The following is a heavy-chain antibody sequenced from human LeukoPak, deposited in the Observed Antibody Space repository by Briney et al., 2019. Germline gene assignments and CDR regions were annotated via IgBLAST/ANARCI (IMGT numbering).Heavy chain of an antibody. J-gene: IGHJ4*02. CDR2: IKQDGSEK. D-gene: IGHD1-26*01. CDR1: GFTFSSYA. CDR3: ARAYSGSYRTTLFY. V-gene: IGHV3-7*01. Sequence: GGSLRLSCAASGFTFSSYAMSWVRQAPGKGLEWVANIKQDGSEKYYEDSVKGRFTISRDNAKNSLYLQMNSLRAEDTAVYYCARAYSGSYRTTLFYWGQGTLVTVTS.